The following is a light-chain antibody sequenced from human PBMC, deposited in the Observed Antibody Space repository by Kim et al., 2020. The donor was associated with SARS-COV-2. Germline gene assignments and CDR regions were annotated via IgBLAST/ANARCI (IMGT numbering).Light chain of an antibody. CDR1: KLGDKF. J-gene: IGLJ3*02. V-gene: IGLV3-1*01. CDR3: QAWDSSTAV. Sequence: SVSPGQTASITCSGDKLGDKFACWYQQKPGPSPVLVIYQDSKRPSGIPGRFSGSNSGNTATLTISGTQAMDEADYYCQAWDSSTAVFGGGTQLAVL. CDR2: QDS.